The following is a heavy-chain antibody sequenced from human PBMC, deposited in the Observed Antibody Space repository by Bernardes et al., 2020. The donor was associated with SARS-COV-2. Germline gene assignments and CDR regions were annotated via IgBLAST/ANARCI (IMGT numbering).Heavy chain of an antibody. V-gene: IGHV4-34*01. D-gene: IGHD3-22*01. J-gene: IGHJ6*02. CDR3: ARGRLYYYDSSGYYYYYYYGMDV. CDR1: GGSFSGYY. Sequence: TLSLTCAVYGGSFSGYYWSWIRQPPGKGLEWIGEINHSGSTNYNPSLKSRVTISVDTSKNQFSLKLSSVTAADTAVYYCARGRLYYYDSSGYYYYYYYGMDVWGQGTTVTVSS. CDR2: INHSGST.